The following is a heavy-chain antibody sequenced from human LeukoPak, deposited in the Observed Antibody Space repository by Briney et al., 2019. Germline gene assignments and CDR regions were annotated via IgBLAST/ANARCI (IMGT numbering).Heavy chain of an antibody. Sequence: GGSLRLSCAASGFTFSSYAMSWVRQAPGKGREWVSAISGSGGSTYYADSVKGRFTISRDNSKNTLYLQMNSLRAEDTAVYYCAKGRVGAKATFDYWGQRTLVTVSS. CDR3: AKGRVGAKATFDY. V-gene: IGHV3-23*01. CDR2: ISGSGGST. CDR1: GFTFSSYA. J-gene: IGHJ4*02. D-gene: IGHD1-26*01.